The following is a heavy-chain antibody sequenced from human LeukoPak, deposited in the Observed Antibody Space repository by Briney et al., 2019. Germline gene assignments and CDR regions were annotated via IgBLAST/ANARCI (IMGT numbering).Heavy chain of an antibody. D-gene: IGHD6-13*01. J-gene: IGHJ5*02. V-gene: IGHV4-61*02. CDR3: ARDVVAAAGWGFDP. Sequence: SETLSLTCTVSGGSISSGSYYWSWIRQPAGKGLEWIGRIYTSGSTNYNPSLKSRVTISVDTSKNQFSLKLSSVTAADTAVYYCARDVVAAAGWGFDPWGQGTLVTVSS. CDR1: GGSISSGSYY. CDR2: IYTSGST.